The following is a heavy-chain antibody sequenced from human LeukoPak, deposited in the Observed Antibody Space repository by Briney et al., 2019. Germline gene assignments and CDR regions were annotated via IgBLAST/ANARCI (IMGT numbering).Heavy chain of an antibody. CDR1: GFTFSSYW. J-gene: IGHJ4*02. CDR2: IKQDGSEK. V-gene: IGHV3-7*01. Sequence: GGSLRLSCAASGFTFSSYWMGWVRQAPGKGLEWVANIKQDGSEKYYVVSVKGRFTISRDNAKNSLYLQINSLRAEDTAVYYCAREAIAARNFDYWGQGTLVTVSS. D-gene: IGHD6-6*01. CDR3: AREAIAARNFDY.